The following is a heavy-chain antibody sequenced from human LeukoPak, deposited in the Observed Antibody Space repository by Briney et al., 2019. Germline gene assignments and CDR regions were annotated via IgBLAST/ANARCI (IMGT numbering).Heavy chain of an antibody. CDR1: GFTSTTYW. CDR3: ASRKLGNDY. J-gene: IGHJ4*02. Sequence: GSLRLSCATSGFTSTTYWISWDRQSPGKGLEWIGYIYHTASTSYSPSLKSRVTISTDTSQNQFSLKLSSVTAADTAVYYCASRKLGNDYWGQGTLVTVSS. CDR2: IYHTAST. D-gene: IGHD7-27*01. V-gene: IGHV4-59*01.